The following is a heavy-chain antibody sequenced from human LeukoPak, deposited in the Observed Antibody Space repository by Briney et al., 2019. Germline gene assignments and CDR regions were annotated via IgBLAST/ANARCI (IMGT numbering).Heavy chain of an antibody. Sequence: TGGSLRLSCAASGFTFSDYWMSWVRQAPGKGLEWVANIKQDGSDKYYVDSVRGRFIISRDNAKNSLYLQMNSLRADDTAVYYCVRALGYRNGCGDYWGQGTLVTVSS. CDR3: VRALGYRNGCGDY. V-gene: IGHV3-7*01. J-gene: IGHJ4*02. CDR1: GFTFSDYW. D-gene: IGHD6-19*01. CDR2: IKQDGSDK.